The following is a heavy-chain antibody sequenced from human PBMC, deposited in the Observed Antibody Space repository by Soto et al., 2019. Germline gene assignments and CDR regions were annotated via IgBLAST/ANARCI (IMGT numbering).Heavy chain of an antibody. CDR1: GGSVSNISDY. J-gene: IGHJ6*02. CDR3: ARGVGFGYYYYHMDL. V-gene: IGHV4-61*01. D-gene: IGHD3-10*01. CDR2: IYYSGSA. Sequence: SETLSLTCTVSGGSVSNISDYWGWLRQPPGKGLDWIEYIYYSGSADYNPSLGSRVTISLDTSKNQFSLKLSSVTTADTAVYYCARGVGFGYYYYHMDLWGQGTTVTVSS.